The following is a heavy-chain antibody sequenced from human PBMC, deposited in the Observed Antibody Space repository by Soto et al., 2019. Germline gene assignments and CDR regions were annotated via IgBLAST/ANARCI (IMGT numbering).Heavy chain of an antibody. CDR1: GGSISSGGYS. J-gene: IGHJ6*02. D-gene: IGHD2-15*01. CDR2: INHSGST. CDR3: ARERRYCSGGSCYYYYGMDV. V-gene: IGHV4-30-2*01. Sequence: PSETLSLTCAVSGGSISSGGYSWSWIRQPPGKGLEWIGYINHSGSTNHNPSLKSRVTISVDTSKNQFSLKLSSVTAADTAVYYCARERRYCSGGSCYYYYGMDVWGQGTTVTVSS.